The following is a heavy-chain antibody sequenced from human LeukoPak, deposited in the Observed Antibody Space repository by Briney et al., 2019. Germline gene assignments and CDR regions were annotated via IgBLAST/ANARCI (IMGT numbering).Heavy chain of an antibody. CDR1: GFTFSSYA. J-gene: IGHJ4*02. D-gene: IGHD2-2*01. CDR3: ASGTSTSLFRYFDY. V-gene: IGHV3-30*04. CDR2: ISYDGSQK. Sequence: GRSLRLSCAASGFTFSSYAMHWVRQAPGKGLEWVAVISYDGSQKYYADSVKGRFTISRDNSKNTLYLEMNSLRPEDTAVYYCASGTSTSLFRYFDYWGQGTLVSVSS.